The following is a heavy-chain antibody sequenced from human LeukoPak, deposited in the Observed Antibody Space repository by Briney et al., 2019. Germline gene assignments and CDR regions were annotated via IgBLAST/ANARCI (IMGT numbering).Heavy chain of an antibody. Sequence: ASVEVSCKASGYTLTSYYIHWVRQAPGQGLEWMGLINPSGGSTNYAQKFQGRVTMTRDTSTSTVYMELSSLRSEDTAVYYCARGPSITMVRGGQWYYYMDVWGKGTTVTISS. CDR3: ARGPSITMVRGGQWYYYMDV. D-gene: IGHD3-10*01. CDR2: INPSGGST. J-gene: IGHJ6*03. V-gene: IGHV1-46*01. CDR1: GYTLTSYY.